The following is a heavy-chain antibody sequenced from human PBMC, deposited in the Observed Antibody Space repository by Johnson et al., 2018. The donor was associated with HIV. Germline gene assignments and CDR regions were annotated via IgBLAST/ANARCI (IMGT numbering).Heavy chain of an antibody. D-gene: IGHD3-9*01. V-gene: IGHV3-20*04. CDR1: GFTFDDYG. CDR2: INWNGGNT. J-gene: IGHJ3*02. Sequence: VQLVESGGGVVRPGGSLRLACAATGFTFDDYGMSWVRQGPGKGLEWVSGINWNGGNTDFADSVKGRFTISRDNAKNSLFLQMNSLRGEDTGVYYCATDILFATARSDHDAFDTWGQGTMVTVSS. CDR3: ATDILFATARSDHDAFDT.